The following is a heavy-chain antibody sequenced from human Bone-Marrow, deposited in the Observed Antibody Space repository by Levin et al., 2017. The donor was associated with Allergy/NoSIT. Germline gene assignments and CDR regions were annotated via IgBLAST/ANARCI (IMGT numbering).Heavy chain of an antibody. CDR3: ARRVRAKGGFDP. CDR1: GGSISSSSYY. D-gene: IGHD2-21*01. V-gene: IGHV4-39*01. CDR2: IYYSGST. Sequence: SETLSLTCTVSGGSISSSSYYWGWIRQPPGKGLEWIGSIYYSGSTYYNPSLKSRVTISVDTSKNQFSLKLSSVTAADTAVYYCARRVRAKGGFDPWGQGTLVTVSS. J-gene: IGHJ5*02.